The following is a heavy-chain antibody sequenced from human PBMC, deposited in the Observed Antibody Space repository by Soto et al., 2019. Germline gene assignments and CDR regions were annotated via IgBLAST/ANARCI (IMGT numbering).Heavy chain of an antibody. D-gene: IGHD3-22*01. CDR1: GGSFSGYY. Sequence: LSLTCAVYGGSFSGYYWSWIRQPPGKGLEWIGEINHSGSTNYNPSLKSRVTISVDTSKNQFSLKLSSVTAADTAVYYCARARYYYDSSGLSYWGQGTLVTVSS. CDR3: ARARYYYDSSGLSY. V-gene: IGHV4-34*01. J-gene: IGHJ4*02. CDR2: INHSGST.